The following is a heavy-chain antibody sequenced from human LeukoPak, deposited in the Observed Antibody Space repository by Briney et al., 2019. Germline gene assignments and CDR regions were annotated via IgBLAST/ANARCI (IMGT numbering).Heavy chain of an antibody. J-gene: IGHJ4*02. CDR1: GFNFDRYT. D-gene: IGHD3-10*02. V-gene: IGHV3-43*01. CDR2: AGWAGGTT. CDR3: AKELDTMFFDY. Sequence: GGSLRLSCATSGFNFDRYTIHWVRQAPGKGLEWVSLAGWAGGTTFYSDSVRGRFTISRDSGRKSVYLQMNSLTTDGTAFYFCAKELDTMFFDYWGQGALATVSS.